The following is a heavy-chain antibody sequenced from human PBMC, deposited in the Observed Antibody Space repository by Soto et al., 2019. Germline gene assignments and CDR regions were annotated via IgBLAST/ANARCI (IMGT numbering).Heavy chain of an antibody. CDR3: ARTLDGDYVEYYYYMDV. CDR1: GGFFSGYY. J-gene: IGHJ6*03. CDR2: INHSGST. Sequence: PSETLSHTCAVYGGFFSGYYWSGIRQPPGKGLEWIGEINHSGSTNYNPSLKSRVTISVDTSKNQFSLKLSSVTAADTAVYYCARTLDGDYVEYYYYMDVWGKGTTVTVSS. D-gene: IGHD4-17*01. V-gene: IGHV4-34*01.